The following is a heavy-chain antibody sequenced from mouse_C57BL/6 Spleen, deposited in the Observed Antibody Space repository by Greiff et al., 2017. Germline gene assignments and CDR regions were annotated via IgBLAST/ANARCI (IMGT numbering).Heavy chain of an antibody. CDR2: ISYDGSN. V-gene: IGHV3-6*01. Sequence: EVKLQESGPGLVKPSQSLSLTCSVTGYSITSGYYWNWIRQFPGNKLEWMGYISYDGSNNYNPSLKNRISITRDTSKNQFFLKLNSVTTEDTATYYCARAPGSSHWYFDVWGTGTTVTVSS. CDR3: ARAPGSSHWYFDV. D-gene: IGHD1-1*01. CDR1: GYSITSGYY. J-gene: IGHJ1*03.